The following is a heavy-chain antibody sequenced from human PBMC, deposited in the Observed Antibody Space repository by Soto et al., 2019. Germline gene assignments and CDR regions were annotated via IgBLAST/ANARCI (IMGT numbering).Heavy chain of an antibody. J-gene: IGHJ5*02. CDR2: ISAYNGNT. V-gene: IGHV1-18*04. D-gene: IGHD2-15*01. CDR1: GYTFTSYG. Sequence: SVKVSCKASGYTFTSYGISWVRQAPVQGLEWMGWISAYNGNTNYAQKLQGRVTMTTDTSTSTAYMGLRRLRSDDTAVYYCARGHCSGGSCYSGPWDPWGQGTLVTVSS. CDR3: ARGHCSGGSCYSGPWDP.